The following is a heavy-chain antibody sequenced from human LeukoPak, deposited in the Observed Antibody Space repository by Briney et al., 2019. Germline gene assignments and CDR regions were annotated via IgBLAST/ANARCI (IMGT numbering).Heavy chain of an antibody. Sequence: ASVKVSCKASGYTFTGYYMHWVRQAPGQGLEGRGWINPNSGGTNYAQKFQGRVTMTRDTSISTAYMELSRLRSDDTAVYYCARAKRPLGSYYYDYWGQGTLVTVSS. CDR1: GYTFTGYY. D-gene: IGHD1-26*01. J-gene: IGHJ4*02. V-gene: IGHV1-2*02. CDR2: INPNSGGT. CDR3: ARAKRPLGSYYYDY.